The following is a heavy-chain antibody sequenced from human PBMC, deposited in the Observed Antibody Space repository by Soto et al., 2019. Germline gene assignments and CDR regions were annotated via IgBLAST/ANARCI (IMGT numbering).Heavy chain of an antibody. CDR3: ARIASFGSLNWFDP. J-gene: IGHJ5*02. CDR1: GYIFTNND. CDR2: MNPGSGDT. D-gene: IGHD5-18*01. V-gene: IGHV1-8*01. Sequence: VASVKVSCKASGYIFTNNDVSWVRQATGQGLEWMGWMNPGSGDTGYAQKFQGRVTMTRNITIATAYMELSSLRADDTAIYYCARIASFGSLNWFDPWGQGTMVTV.